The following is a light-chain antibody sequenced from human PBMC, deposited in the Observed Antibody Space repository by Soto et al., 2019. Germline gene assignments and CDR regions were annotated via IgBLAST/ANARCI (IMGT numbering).Light chain of an antibody. J-gene: IGLJ1*01. CDR2: GNS. CDR1: SSNIGAGYD. Sequence: QSVLTQPPSVSGAPGQRVTISCTGSSSNIGAGYDVHWYQQLPGTAPKLLIYGNSNRPSGVPDRFSGSKSGTSASLAITGLQAEDEADYSCQSYDSSLSAPYVLGTGTKLTVL. CDR3: QSYDSSLSAPYV. V-gene: IGLV1-40*01.